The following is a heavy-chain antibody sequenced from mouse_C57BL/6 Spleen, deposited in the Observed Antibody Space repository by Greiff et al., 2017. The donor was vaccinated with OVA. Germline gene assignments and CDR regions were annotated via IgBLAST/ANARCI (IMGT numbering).Heavy chain of an antibody. Sequence: VQLQQSGPGLVQPSQSLSITCTVSGFSLTSYGVHWVRQSPGKGLEWLGVIWSGGSTDYNAAFISRLSISKDNSTSHVFFKMNSLQADDTAIYYWARKGGYYYGSSSNYYAMDYWGQGTSVTVSS. J-gene: IGHJ4*01. CDR1: GFSLTSYG. D-gene: IGHD1-1*01. CDR3: ARKGGYYYGSSSNYYAMDY. V-gene: IGHV2-2*01. CDR2: IWSGGST.